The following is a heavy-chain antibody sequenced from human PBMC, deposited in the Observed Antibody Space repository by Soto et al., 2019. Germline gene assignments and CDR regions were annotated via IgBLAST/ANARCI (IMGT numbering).Heavy chain of an antibody. J-gene: IGHJ4*02. D-gene: IGHD3-3*02. CDR2: IDPSNSYT. CDR1: GYRFTSDW. Sequence: PGESLKISCKGSGYRFTSDWISWVRQMPGKGLEWMGRIDPSNSYTHYSPSFHGHVTISADNSISTAYLQWSNLRASDTAIYYCAFLDTSLDFDFWGQGTLVTVSS. CDR3: AFLDTSLDFDF. V-gene: IGHV5-10-1*01.